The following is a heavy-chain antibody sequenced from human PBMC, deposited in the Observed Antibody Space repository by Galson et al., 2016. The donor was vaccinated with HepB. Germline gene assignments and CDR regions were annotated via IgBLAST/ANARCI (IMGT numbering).Heavy chain of an antibody. CDR1: GGSISGYY. J-gene: IGHJ6*04. V-gene: IGHV4-59*01. D-gene: IGHD3-16*01. CDR2: VYYSGST. CDR3: ARSILGYYYSMDV. Sequence: SETLSLTCTVSGGSISGYYWSWIRQPPGKGLEWIGYVYYSGSTNYNPSLKSRVTISVDQSNTQFSLNLISVTAADTAVYFCARSILGYYYSMDVWGKGTTVTVSS.